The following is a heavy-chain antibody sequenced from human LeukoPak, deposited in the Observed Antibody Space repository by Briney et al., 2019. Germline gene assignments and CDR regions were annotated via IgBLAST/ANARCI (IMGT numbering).Heavy chain of an antibody. J-gene: IGHJ6*04. CDR3: ARDRIAAAGRGYYYYGMDV. V-gene: IGHV1-69*13. Sequence: SVKVSCKASGGTFISYAISWVRQAPGQGLEWMGGIIPIIGTANYAQKFQGRVTITADESTSTAYMELSSLRSEDTAVYYCARDRIAAAGRGYYYYGMDVWGKGTTVTVSS. CDR1: GGTFISYA. CDR2: IIPIIGTA. D-gene: IGHD6-13*01.